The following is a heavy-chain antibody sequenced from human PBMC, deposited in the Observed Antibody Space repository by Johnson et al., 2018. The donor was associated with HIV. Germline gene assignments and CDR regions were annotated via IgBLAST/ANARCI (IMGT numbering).Heavy chain of an antibody. CDR2: ISYDGSNK. CDR1: GFTFSSYA. V-gene: IGHV3-30-3*01. J-gene: IGHJ3*02. CDR3: ARDRYYYGSGSRDAFDI. D-gene: IGHD3-10*01. Sequence: QMLLVESGGGVVQPGRSLRLSCAASGFTFSSYAMHWVRQAPGKGLAWVVTISYDGSNKYYADSVKGRFTLSSDNSKNTLYLQMNSLRAEETAVYYCARDRYYYGSGSRDAFDIWGQGTMVTVSS.